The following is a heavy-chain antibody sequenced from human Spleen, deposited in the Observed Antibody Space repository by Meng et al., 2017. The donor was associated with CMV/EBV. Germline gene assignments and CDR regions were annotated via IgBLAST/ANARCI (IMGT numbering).Heavy chain of an antibody. CDR2: INHSGSI. D-gene: IGHD6-13*01. J-gene: IGHJ2*01. CDR3: ARGDGSSWYLPDL. V-gene: IGHV4-34*01. CDR1: GGSFSGYS. Sequence: TCGGYGGSFSGYSWIWIRQPPGKGLEYIGEINHSGSISYNPSLKSRVTISVDTSKNQFSLQLSSVTAADTAVYYCARGDGSSWYLPDLWGRGTLVTVSS.